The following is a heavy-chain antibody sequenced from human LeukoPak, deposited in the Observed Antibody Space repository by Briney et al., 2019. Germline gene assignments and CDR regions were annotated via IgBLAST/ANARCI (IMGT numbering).Heavy chain of an antibody. D-gene: IGHD4-17*01. CDR1: GFTFAISC. V-gene: IGHV3-20*04. J-gene: IGHJ4*02. CDR2: VNWNGGST. Sequence: PGRSLRLSRAAAGFTFAISCISSARLAPGNWLEWHSGVNWNGGSTGYADSVKGRFTISRDNAKNSLYLQMNSLRAEDTALYYCARDRAHYAQRPRRCFDYWGQGTLVTVSS. CDR3: ARDRAHYAQRPRRCFDY.